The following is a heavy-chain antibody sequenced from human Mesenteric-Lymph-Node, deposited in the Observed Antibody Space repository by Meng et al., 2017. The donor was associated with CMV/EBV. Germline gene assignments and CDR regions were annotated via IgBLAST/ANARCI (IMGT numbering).Heavy chain of an antibody. Sequence: GGSLRLSCKGSGFSFATFWIGWVRQSPGKGLDSMGIIYPDASEATYRPSFQGQVTFSVDKSINTAYLQWGRLQASDNALYSCARLSISSQSVYDFWGQGTLVTVSS. CDR1: GFSFATFW. CDR3: ARLSISSQSVYDF. CDR2: IYPDASEA. V-gene: IGHV5-51*01. D-gene: IGHD1-14*01. J-gene: IGHJ4*02.